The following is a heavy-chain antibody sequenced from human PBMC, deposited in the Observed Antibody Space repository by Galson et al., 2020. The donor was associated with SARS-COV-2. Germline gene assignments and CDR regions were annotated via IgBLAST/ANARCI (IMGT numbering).Heavy chain of an antibody. CDR1: DGSFSRYH. CDR2: INYSGVT. J-gene: IGHJ2*01. D-gene: IGHD6-19*01. Sequence: SETLSLTCAVYDGSFSRYHWSWIRQSPGKGLEWIGEINYSGVTNYHPSLKSRVTISVDTSKNEFSLKVISVTAADTALYYCARVQGDSSGWYEGYFDLWGRGTLVTVSS. V-gene: IGHV4-34*01. CDR3: ARVQGDSSGWYEGYFDL.